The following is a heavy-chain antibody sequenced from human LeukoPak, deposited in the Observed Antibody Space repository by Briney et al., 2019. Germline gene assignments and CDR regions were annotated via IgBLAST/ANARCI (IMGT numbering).Heavy chain of an antibody. CDR2: IIPIFGTA. J-gene: IGHJ3*02. CDR1: GGTFSSYA. V-gene: IGHV1-69*13. D-gene: IGHD3-3*01. Sequence: ASVKVSCKASGGTFSSYAISWVRQAPGQGLEWMGGIIPIFGTANYAQKFQGRVTITADESTSTAYMELSSLRSEDTAVYYCARVSGSDDFWSGPRGDAFDIWGQGTMVTVSS. CDR3: ARVSGSDDFWSGPRGDAFDI.